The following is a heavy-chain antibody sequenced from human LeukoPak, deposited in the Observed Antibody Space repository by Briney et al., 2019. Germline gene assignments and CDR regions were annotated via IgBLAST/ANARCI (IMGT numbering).Heavy chain of an antibody. D-gene: IGHD3-16*01. CDR1: GGSITTSGHY. CDR2: IDYRERT. Sequence: PSETLSLTCTVSGGSITTSGHYWGWIRQPPGKGLEWIGSIDYRERTTYNPSLKSRVTISADTSRNQFSLKLSSVTATDTAVYYCANCVSGTMRDYWGQGTLVTVSS. V-gene: IGHV4-39*01. J-gene: IGHJ4*02. CDR3: ANCVSGTMRDY.